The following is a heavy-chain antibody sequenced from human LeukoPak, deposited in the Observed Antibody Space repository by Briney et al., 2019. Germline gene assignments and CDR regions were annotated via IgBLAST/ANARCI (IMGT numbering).Heavy chain of an antibody. J-gene: IGHJ1*01. V-gene: IGHV1-18*01. CDR2: ISAYNGNT. CDR3: ARMTRITIFGAVISEYFQH. CDR1: GYTFTSYG. Sequence: ASVKVSCKASGYTFTSYGISWVRQAPGQGLEWMGWISAYNGNTNYAQKLQGRVTMTTDTSTSTAYMELRSLRSDDTAVYYCARMTRITIFGAVISEYFQHWGQGTLVTVSS. D-gene: IGHD3-3*01.